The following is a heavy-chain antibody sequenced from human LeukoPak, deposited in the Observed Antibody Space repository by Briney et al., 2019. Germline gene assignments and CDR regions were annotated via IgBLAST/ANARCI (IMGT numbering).Heavy chain of an antibody. Sequence: AGGSLRLSCAASGFSFSSYPMSWVRQAPGKGLEWVSAISASGAGTYYADSVKGRFTISRDNSKNTPWLQMNSLRAEDTALYYCAEDHQYCRGGSCYSGLWGQGTLVTVSS. D-gene: IGHD2-15*01. J-gene: IGHJ4*02. CDR1: GFSFSSYP. V-gene: IGHV3-23*01. CDR3: AEDHQYCRGGSCYSGL. CDR2: ISASGAGT.